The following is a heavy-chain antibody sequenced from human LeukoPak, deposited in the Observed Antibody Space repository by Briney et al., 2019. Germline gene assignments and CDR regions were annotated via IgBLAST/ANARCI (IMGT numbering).Heavy chain of an antibody. D-gene: IGHD2-15*01. J-gene: IGHJ4*02. V-gene: IGHV3-7*03. CDR1: GFTFSSYW. CDR3: ARGRLLLDY. Sequence: PGGSLRLSCAASGFTFSSYWMSWVRQAPGKGLEWVANIKQDGSEEYYVDSVKGRVTISRDNGKNSLYLQMNSLRAEDTAVYYCARGRLLLDYWGQGTLVTVSS. CDR2: IKQDGSEE.